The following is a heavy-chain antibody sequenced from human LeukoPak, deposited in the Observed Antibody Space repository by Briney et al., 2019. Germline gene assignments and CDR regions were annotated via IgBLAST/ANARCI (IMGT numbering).Heavy chain of an antibody. CDR3: ARRKYYGSRSYPYFDH. Sequence: GGSLRLSCAASGFTFSSYWMSWVRQAPGKGLEWVANIKQDGSEKYYVDSVKGRFTISRDNAKNSLYLQMNSLRAEDTAVYYCARRKYYGSRSYPYFDHWGQGTVVTVSS. CDR2: IKQDGSEK. CDR1: GFTFSSYW. D-gene: IGHD3-10*01. J-gene: IGHJ4*02. V-gene: IGHV3-7*01.